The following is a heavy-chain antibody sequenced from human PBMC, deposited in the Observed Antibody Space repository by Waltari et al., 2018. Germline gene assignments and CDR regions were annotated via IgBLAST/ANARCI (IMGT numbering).Heavy chain of an antibody. CDR2: ISYSGST. V-gene: IGHV4-59*11. CDR3: ARTVYDYIWGSWVYGMDV. Sequence: QVQLQESGPGLVKPSETLSLTCTVSGGSISSHYWSWIRQPPGTGLEWIGYISYSGSTNYNPSLNIRVTISVDTSKNQFSLKRSSVTAADTAVYYCARTVYDYIWGSWVYGMDVWGQGTTVTFSS. CDR1: GGSISSHY. J-gene: IGHJ6*02. D-gene: IGHD3-16*01.